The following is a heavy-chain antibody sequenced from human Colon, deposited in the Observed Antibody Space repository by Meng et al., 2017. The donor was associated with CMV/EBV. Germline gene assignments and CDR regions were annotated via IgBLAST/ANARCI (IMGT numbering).Heavy chain of an antibody. CDR1: GYTFTTYG. V-gene: IGHV1-18*01. CDR3: ARSSWPRSGGGMDV. Sequence: ASVKVSCKASGYTFTTYGISWVRQAPGQGLEWVGWISPYKGDTNYAQKLQGRVTMTTDTSTKTAYMELRSLRSDDTAVYYCARSSWPRSGGGMDVWGQGTTVTVSS. CDR2: ISPYKGDT. D-gene: IGHD6-13*01. J-gene: IGHJ6*02.